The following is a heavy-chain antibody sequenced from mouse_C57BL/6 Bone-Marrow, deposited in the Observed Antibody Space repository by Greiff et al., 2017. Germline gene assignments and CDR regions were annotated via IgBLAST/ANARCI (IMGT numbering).Heavy chain of an antibody. V-gene: IGHV1-47*01. Sequence: VQVVESGAELVKPGASVKMSCKASGYTFTTYPIEWMKQNHGQSLEWIGNFHPYNDDTKYNEKFKGKATLTVEKSSNTVYLGLSRLTSDDSAVYYCARNSTFFYYFDYWGQGTTLTVSS. J-gene: IGHJ2*01. CDR3: ARNSTFFYYFDY. D-gene: IGHD5-1*01. CDR1: GYTFTTYP. CDR2: FHPYNDDT.